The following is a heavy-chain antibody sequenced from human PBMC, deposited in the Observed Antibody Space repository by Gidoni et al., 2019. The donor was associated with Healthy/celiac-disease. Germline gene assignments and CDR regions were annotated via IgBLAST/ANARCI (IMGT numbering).Heavy chain of an antibody. D-gene: IGHD2-8*01. CDR2: ISSSSSYI. V-gene: IGHV3-21*01. Sequence: EVQLVESGGGLVKPGGSLRLSCAASGFTFSSYSMNWVRQAPGKGLEWVSSISSSSSYIYYADSVKGRFTISRDNAKNSLYLQMNTLRAEDTAVYYCARDAVSGRGYWGQGTLVTVSS. CDR1: GFTFSSYS. CDR3: ARDAVSGRGY. J-gene: IGHJ4*02.